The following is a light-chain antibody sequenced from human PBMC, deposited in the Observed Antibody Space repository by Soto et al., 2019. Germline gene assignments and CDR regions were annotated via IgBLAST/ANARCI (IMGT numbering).Light chain of an antibody. J-gene: IGLJ3*02. Sequence: QPVLTQPPSVSGAPGQRVTISCTGSSSNIGAGYDVHWYQQLPGTAPKLLIYGNSNRPSGVPDRFSGSKSGTSASLAITGRQAEEEADYYCQSYDSSLSGSVFGGGTKLTVL. CDR2: GNS. V-gene: IGLV1-40*01. CDR1: SSNIGAGYD. CDR3: QSYDSSLSGSV.